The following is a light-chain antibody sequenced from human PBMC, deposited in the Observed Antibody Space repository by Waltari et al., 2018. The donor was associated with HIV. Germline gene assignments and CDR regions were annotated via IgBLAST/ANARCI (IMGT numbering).Light chain of an antibody. V-gene: IGLV1-44*01. Sequence: QSVLTQPPSASGTPGQRVTIPCSGSSSNIGSNTVNWYQQLPGTAPKLLLYSNNQRPSGVPDRFSGSKSGTSASLAISGLQSEDEADYYCAAWDDSLNAWVFGGGTKLTVL. J-gene: IGLJ3*02. CDR3: AAWDDSLNAWV. CDR2: SNN. CDR1: SSNIGSNT.